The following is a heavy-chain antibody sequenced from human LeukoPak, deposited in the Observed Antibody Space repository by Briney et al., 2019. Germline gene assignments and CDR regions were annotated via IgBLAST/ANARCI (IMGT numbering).Heavy chain of an antibody. J-gene: IGHJ4*02. D-gene: IGHD6-19*01. CDR1: GFTFSKYW. CDR3: ATKQWLAPPPDS. V-gene: IGHV3-74*01. Sequence: GGSLRLSCAASGFTFSKYWRLWVRQAPGKGLESVSRINTDGAVTTYADSVKGRFTVSRDNADNTMFLQMNSVRDEDTAVYYCATKQWLAPPPDSWGQGTPVTVSS. CDR2: INTDGAVT.